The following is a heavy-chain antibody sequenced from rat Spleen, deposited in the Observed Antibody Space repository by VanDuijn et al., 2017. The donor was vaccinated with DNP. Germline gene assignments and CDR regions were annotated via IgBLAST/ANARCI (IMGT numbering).Heavy chain of an antibody. CDR2: ISYSGST. CDR3: TRDQYYGYNPRYLDY. CDR1: GYSITSNY. D-gene: IGHD1-9*01. V-gene: IGHV3-1*01. Sequence: EVQLQESGPGLVKPSQSLSLTCSVTGYSITSNYWGWIRKFPGNKMEWIGHISYSGSTSYNPSLKSRISITRDTSKNQFFLQLNSVTTEDTATYYCTRDQYYGYNPRYLDYWGQGVMVTVSS. J-gene: IGHJ2*01.